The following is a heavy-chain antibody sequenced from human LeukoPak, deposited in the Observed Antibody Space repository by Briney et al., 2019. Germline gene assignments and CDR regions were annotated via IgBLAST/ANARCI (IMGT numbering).Heavy chain of an antibody. D-gene: IGHD6-13*01. Sequence: PGRSLRLSCAASGFTFSTYWMHWVRHAPGKGLVWVSRINTDGIIITYAGSVKGRFTISRDNATNTVYLQMNSLRAEDTAMYYCVAGLGNYWGQGTLVTVSS. CDR1: GFTFSTYW. J-gene: IGHJ4*02. V-gene: IGHV3-74*03. CDR3: VAGLGNY. CDR2: INTDGIII.